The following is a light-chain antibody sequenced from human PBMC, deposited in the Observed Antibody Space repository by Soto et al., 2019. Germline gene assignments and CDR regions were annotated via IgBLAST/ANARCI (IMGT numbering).Light chain of an antibody. CDR1: QDISNY. J-gene: IGKJ1*01. Sequence: DIQMTQSPSSLSASVGDRFTITWQASQDISNYLNWYQQKPGKVPKLLIYAASTLQSGVPSRFSGSGSGTDFTLTISSLQPEDVATYYCQKYNSAPWTFGQGIKVDIK. V-gene: IGKV1-27*01. CDR3: QKYNSAPWT. CDR2: AAS.